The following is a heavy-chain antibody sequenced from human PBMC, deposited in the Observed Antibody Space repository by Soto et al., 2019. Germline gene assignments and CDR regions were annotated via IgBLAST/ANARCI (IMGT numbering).Heavy chain of an antibody. Sequence: EVQLVESGGGLVKPGGSLRLSCAASGFTFSSYSMNWVRQAPGKGLEWVSSISSSSSYIYYADSVKGRFTISRDNAKNSLYLQMNSLRAEDTAVYYCASGYDSRGLSDYWGQGTLVTVSS. CDR1: GFTFSSYS. J-gene: IGHJ4*02. CDR2: ISSSSSYI. V-gene: IGHV3-21*01. CDR3: ASGYDSRGLSDY. D-gene: IGHD5-12*01.